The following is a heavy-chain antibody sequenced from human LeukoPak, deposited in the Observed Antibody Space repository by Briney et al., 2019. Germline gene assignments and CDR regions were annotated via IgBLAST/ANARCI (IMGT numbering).Heavy chain of an antibody. CDR2: IIPIFGTA. J-gene: IGHJ4*02. Sequence: GASVKVSCKASGGTFSSYAISWVRQAPGQGLEWMGGIIPIFGTANYAQKFQGRVTITADESTSTAYMELSSLRSEDTAVYYCARGGRDYYGSGSSFDYWGQGTLVTVSS. V-gene: IGHV1-69*13. D-gene: IGHD3-10*01. CDR3: ARGGRDYYGSGSSFDY. CDR1: GGTFSSYA.